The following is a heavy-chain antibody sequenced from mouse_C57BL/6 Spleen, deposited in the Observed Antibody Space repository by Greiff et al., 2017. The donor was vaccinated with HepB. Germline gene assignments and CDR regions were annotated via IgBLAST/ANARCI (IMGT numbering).Heavy chain of an antibody. CDR3: ARSRGYDAWFAY. V-gene: IGHV1-76*01. CDR1: GYTFTDYY. J-gene: IGHJ3*01. D-gene: IGHD2-2*01. CDR2: IYPGSGNT. Sequence: VQLQQSGAELVRPGASVKLSCKASGYTFTDYYINWVKQRPGQGLEWIARIYPGSGNTYYNEKFKGKATLTAEKSSSTAYMQLSSLTSEDSAVYFCARSRGYDAWFAYWGQGTLVTVSA.